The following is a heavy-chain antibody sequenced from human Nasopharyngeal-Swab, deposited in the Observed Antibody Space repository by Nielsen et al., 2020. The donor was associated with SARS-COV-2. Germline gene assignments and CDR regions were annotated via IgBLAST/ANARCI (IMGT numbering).Heavy chain of an antibody. Sequence: GGSLRLSGVASGFPFSEYGMTWVRRAPGKGLEWVSTMSGSGDVRYYGDSVKGRFTISRDNSKNTLFLQMNNLRVEDTARYFCAKRSGHEGRPWLDPWGQGTLVTVSS. CDR2: MSGSGDVR. CDR1: GFPFSEYG. J-gene: IGHJ5*02. D-gene: IGHD3-3*01. CDR3: AKRSGHEGRPWLDP. V-gene: IGHV3-23*01.